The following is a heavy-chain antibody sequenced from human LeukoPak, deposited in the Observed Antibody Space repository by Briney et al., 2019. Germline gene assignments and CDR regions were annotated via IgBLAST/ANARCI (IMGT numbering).Heavy chain of an antibody. D-gene: IGHD1-26*01. CDR3: ARGFPLYSGTYSDTFDI. Sequence: PSETLSLTCTVSGGSISTFYRNWIRQSPGKGLEWIGYISVGGANNYNPSLKSRVSISVDTSKNQFSLRLSSVTAADTALYYCARGFPLYSGTYSDTFDIWGRGTMVTVSS. J-gene: IGHJ3*02. CDR1: GGSISTFY. CDR2: ISVGGAN. V-gene: IGHV4-59*01.